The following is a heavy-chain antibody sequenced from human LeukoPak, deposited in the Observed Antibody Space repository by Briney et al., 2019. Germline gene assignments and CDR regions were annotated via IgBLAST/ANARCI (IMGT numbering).Heavy chain of an antibody. D-gene: IGHD5-24*01. V-gene: IGHV3-21*01. CDR1: GFTFSSYS. Sequence: PGGSLRLSCAASGFTFSSYSMNWVRQAPGKGLEWVSSISSSSSYIYYADSVKGRFTISRDNAKNSLYLQMNSLRAEDTAVYYCARGTLPDGYNPFDYWGQGTLVTVSS. CDR2: ISSSSSYI. CDR3: ARGTLPDGYNPFDY. J-gene: IGHJ4*02.